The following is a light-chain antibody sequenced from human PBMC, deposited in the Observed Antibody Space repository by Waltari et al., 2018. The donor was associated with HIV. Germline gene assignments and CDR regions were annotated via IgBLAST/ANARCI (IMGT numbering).Light chain of an antibody. J-gene: IGKJ5*01. CDR1: QTVSTD. Sequence: EVVMTQSPATLSVSPGERATLSCRASQTVSTDLAWYHQKPGQAPRLLIHGASTRATGIPARFSGSGSGTEFTLTISSLQSEDFAVYYCQQYNNWPPSTFGQGTRLEIK. CDR2: GAS. CDR3: QQYNNWPPST. V-gene: IGKV3-15*01.